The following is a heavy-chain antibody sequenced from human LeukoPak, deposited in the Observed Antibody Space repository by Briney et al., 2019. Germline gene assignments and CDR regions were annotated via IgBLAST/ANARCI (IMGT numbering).Heavy chain of an antibody. CDR1: GCGFNTYS. D-gene: IGHD6-13*01. V-gene: IGHV1-18*01. Sequence: GASVKVSCKASGCGFNTYSVNWVRQAPGQGLEWMGWIRAYNGNTNYAQNFQGRVTMTRNTSISTAYMELSSLRSEDTAVYYCARGDPYSSSWYHPSYYYYYGMDVWGQRTTVTLSS. J-gene: IGHJ6*02. CDR3: ARGDPYSSSWYHPSYYYYYGMDV. CDR2: IRAYNGNT.